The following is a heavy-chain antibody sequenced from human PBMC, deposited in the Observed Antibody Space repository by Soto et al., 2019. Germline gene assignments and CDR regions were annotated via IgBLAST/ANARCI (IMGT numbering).Heavy chain of an antibody. J-gene: IGHJ4*02. Sequence: GGSLRLSCAASGFTFSSYAMSWVRQAPGKGLEWVSRISPDGRTTTYADSVKGRFTISRDNAKSTLYLQMNSLTVEDGAVYYCADSWLPTSYWGPGTLVTVSS. CDR1: GFTFSSYA. V-gene: IGHV3-74*01. CDR3: ADSWLPTSY. D-gene: IGHD3-10*01. CDR2: ISPDGRTT.